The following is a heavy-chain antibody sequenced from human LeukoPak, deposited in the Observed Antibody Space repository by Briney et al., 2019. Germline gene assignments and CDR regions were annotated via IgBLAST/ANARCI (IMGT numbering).Heavy chain of an antibody. D-gene: IGHD1-26*01. CDR2: ISWNSGSI. V-gene: IGHV3-9*01. J-gene: IGHJ4*02. CDR1: GFTFDDYA. Sequence: GGSLKLSCAASGFTFDDYAMHWVRQAPGKGLEWVSGISWNSGSIGYADSVKGRFTISRDNAKNSLYLQMNSLRAEDTAVYYCARNLSVPSGSYYFDYWGQGTLVTVSS. CDR3: ARNLSVPSGSYYFDY.